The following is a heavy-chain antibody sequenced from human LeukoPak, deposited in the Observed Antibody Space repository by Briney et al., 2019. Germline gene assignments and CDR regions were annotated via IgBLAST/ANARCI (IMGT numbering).Heavy chain of an antibody. Sequence: SETLSLTCTVSGGSISSYYWSWIRQPPGKGLEWIGYIYYSGSTNCNPSLKSRVTISVDTSKNQFSLKLSSVTAADTAVYYCARDGVATRGTIPGNYFDYWGQGTLVTVSS. CDR3: ARDGVATRGTIPGNYFDY. J-gene: IGHJ4*02. CDR1: GGSISSYY. CDR2: IYYSGST. D-gene: IGHD5-12*01. V-gene: IGHV4-59*01.